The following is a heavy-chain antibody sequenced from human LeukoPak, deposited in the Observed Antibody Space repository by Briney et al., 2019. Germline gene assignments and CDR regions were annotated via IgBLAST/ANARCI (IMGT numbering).Heavy chain of an antibody. CDR1: GFTFSSYA. Sequence: PGGSLRLSCAASGFTFSSYAMTWVRQAPGKGLEWVSVISASGGGTSYADSVKGRSTISRDNSKNMLYLQMNSLSVEDTAVYYCAKRRSTSWKASYYFDYWGQGTQLTVSS. CDR3: AKRRSTSWKASYYFDY. V-gene: IGHV3-23*01. CDR2: ISASGGGT. J-gene: IGHJ4*02. D-gene: IGHD2-2*01.